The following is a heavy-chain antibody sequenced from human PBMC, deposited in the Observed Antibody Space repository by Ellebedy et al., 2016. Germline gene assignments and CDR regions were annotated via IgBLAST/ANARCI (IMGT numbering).Heavy chain of an antibody. Sequence: GESLKISCAASGFTFSSYAMSWVRQAPGKGLEWVSAISGSGGSTYYADSVKGRFTISRDNASDTLYLQMNSLRAEDTAVYYCTRGFLGIDYWGQGTLGTVSS. V-gene: IGHV3-23*01. J-gene: IGHJ4*02. CDR1: GFTFSSYA. CDR2: ISGSGGST. D-gene: IGHD1-26*01. CDR3: TRGFLGIDY.